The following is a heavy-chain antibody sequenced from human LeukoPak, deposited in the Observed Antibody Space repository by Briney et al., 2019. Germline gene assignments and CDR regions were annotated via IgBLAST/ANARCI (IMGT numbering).Heavy chain of an antibody. V-gene: IGHV3-74*01. CDR3: VRSCSSGSCYGYKDY. Sequence: PGGSLRLSCAASGFTFSSYWMSWVRQAPGKGLEWVSRVDGDGTSTSYADSVQGRFTISRDNAKNTLYLYMNSLRGDDTTIYFCVRSCSSGSCYGYKDYWGQGTLVTVSS. D-gene: IGHD2-2*01. CDR2: VDGDGTST. J-gene: IGHJ4*02. CDR1: GFTFSSYW.